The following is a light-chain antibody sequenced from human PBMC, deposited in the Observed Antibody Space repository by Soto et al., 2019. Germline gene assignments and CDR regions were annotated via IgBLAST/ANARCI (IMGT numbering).Light chain of an antibody. J-gene: IGLJ2*01. V-gene: IGLV2-18*02. CDR1: SSDVGSYNS. CDR3: YSYRSSRTFV. Sequence: QSALTQPPSVSGSPGQSVTISCTGTSSDVGSYNSVSWYQQSPGTAPKLMIYEVSNRPSGVPDRFSGSKSGNTASLTISGVQAEAEADYYCYSYRSSRTFVFGGGTKLTVL. CDR2: EVS.